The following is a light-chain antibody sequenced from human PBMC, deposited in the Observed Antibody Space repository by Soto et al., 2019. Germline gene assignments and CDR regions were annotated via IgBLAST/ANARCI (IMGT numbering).Light chain of an antibody. J-gene: IGLJ1*01. CDR2: DNN. V-gene: IGLV1-51*01. CDR1: SSNIGNNY. CDR3: QSCDSSLSVI. Sequence: QSVLAQPPSVSAAPGQKVTISCSGSSSNIGNNYVSWYQQLPGTAPKLLIYDNNKRPSGIPDRFSGSKSGTSATLGITGLQTEDEADYYCQSCDSSLSVIFGTGTKVTVL.